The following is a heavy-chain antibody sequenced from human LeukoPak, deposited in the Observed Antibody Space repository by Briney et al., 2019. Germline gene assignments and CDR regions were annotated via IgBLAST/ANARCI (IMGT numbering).Heavy chain of an antibody. Sequence: PSETLSLTCTVSGGSISSSSYYWGWIRQPPGKGLEWIGSIYYSGSTYYNPSLKSRVTISVDTSKNQFSLKLSSVTAADTAVYYCASSTGYYFDYWGQGTLVTVSS. CDR2: IYYSGST. D-gene: IGHD2-2*01. CDR1: GGSISSSSYY. V-gene: IGHV4-39*07. CDR3: ASSTGYYFDY. J-gene: IGHJ4*02.